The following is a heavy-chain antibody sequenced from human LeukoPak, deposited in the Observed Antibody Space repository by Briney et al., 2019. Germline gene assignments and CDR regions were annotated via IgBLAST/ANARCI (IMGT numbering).Heavy chain of an antibody. V-gene: IGHV3-7*01. Sequence: PGGSLRLSCAASGVNFRDFWMTWGRQAPGQGLEWVANINQGGGAKYYVDSVKGRFTISRDDAGSSLYLQMNRLTDEATDVYFCARFGYSGWNIENWGQGTLVTVSS. CDR3: ARFGYSGWNIEN. CDR2: INQGGGAK. J-gene: IGHJ4*02. CDR1: GVNFRDFW. D-gene: IGHD6-19*01.